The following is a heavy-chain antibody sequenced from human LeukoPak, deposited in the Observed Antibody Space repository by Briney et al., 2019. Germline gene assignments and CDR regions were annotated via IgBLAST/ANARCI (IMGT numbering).Heavy chain of an antibody. CDR1: GYSISSGYY. D-gene: IGHD6-13*01. CDR2: IYHSGRT. V-gene: IGHV4-38-2*02. J-gene: IGHJ4*02. Sequence: SETLSLTCTVSGYSISSGYYWGWIRQPPGKGLEWIGSIYHSGRTYYNPSLKSRVTISVDTSKNQFSLKLSSVTAADTAVYYCAREEDSSSLYYWGQGTLVTVSS. CDR3: AREEDSSSLYY.